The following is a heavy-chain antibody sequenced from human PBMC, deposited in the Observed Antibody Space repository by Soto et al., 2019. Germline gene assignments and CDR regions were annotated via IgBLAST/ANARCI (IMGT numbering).Heavy chain of an antibody. Sequence: SETLSLTCTVSGGSISSYYWSWIRQHPGKGLEWIGYIYYSGSTYYNPSLKSRVTISVDTSKNQFSLKLSSVTAADTAVYYCARDRGGRTKYSGSPRDCGMDVWGQGTTVTVSS. V-gene: IGHV4-59*06. CDR1: GGSISSYY. D-gene: IGHD1-26*01. CDR2: IYYSGST. J-gene: IGHJ6*02. CDR3: ARDRGGRTKYSGSPRDCGMDV.